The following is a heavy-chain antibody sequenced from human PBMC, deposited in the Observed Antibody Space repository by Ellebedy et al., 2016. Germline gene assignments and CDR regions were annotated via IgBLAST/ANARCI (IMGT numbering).Heavy chain of an antibody. CDR1: GFTLTNYN. V-gene: IGHV3-48*02. CDR3: ARGQDYAFDH. Sequence: GGSLRLXXAASGFTLTNYNMNWVRQAPGRGLERISYINSGSEAIHYADSVKGRFTISRDNARNSLYLQMNSLRDEDTAVYYCARGQDYAFDHWGQGALVTVSS. CDR2: INSGSEAI. J-gene: IGHJ4*02. D-gene: IGHD3-16*01.